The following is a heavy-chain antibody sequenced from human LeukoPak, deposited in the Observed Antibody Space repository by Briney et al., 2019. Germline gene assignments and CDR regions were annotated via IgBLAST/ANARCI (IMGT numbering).Heavy chain of an antibody. Sequence: ASVKVSCKASGYTFTGYYMHWVRQAPGQGLEWMGWINPNSGGTNYAQKFQGRVTMTRDTSISTAYMELSRLRSDDTAVYYCARMAHGGGGWAFFSWGQGTLVTVSS. V-gene: IGHV1-2*02. D-gene: IGHD3-16*01. CDR1: GYTFTGYY. CDR3: ARMAHGGGGWAFFS. CDR2: INPNSGGT. J-gene: IGHJ4*02.